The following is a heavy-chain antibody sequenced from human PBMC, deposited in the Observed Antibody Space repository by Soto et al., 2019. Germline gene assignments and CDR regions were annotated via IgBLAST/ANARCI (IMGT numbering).Heavy chain of an antibody. CDR3: ASARHIGP. D-gene: IGHD2-21*01. CDR2: IKEDGSER. Sequence: LRLSCAASGFTFSNYWMSWVRQAPGKGLEWVANIKEDGSERNYVDSVKGRFTISRDNAENSLYLQMNSLRAEVTAVYYCASARHIGPWGQGTLVTVSS. J-gene: IGHJ5*02. CDR1: GFTFSNYW. V-gene: IGHV3-7*01.